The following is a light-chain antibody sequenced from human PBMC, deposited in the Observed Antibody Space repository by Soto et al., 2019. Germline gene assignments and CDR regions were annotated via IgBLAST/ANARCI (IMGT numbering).Light chain of an antibody. CDR2: DAS. CDR1: QSVSSY. CDR3: RQRSSWPPIT. J-gene: IGKJ5*01. V-gene: IGKV3-11*01. Sequence: EIVLTQSPATMSLSPGERATLSCRASQSVSSYLAWYQQKPGQAPRLLIYDASNMTTSIPARFSGSGSGTDFTLTISSLEPEDFAVYYCRQRSSWPPITFGQGTRVEIK.